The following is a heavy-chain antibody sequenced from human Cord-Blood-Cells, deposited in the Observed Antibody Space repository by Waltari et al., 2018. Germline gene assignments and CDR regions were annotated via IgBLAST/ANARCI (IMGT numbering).Heavy chain of an antibody. CDR1: GFTFSSYG. J-gene: IGHJ3*02. V-gene: IGHV3-33*01. CDR2: IWYDGSNK. D-gene: IGHD1-26*01. Sequence: QVQLVESGGGVVQPGRSLRRSCPASGFTFSSYGMHWVRQAPGKGLEWVAVIWYDGSNKYYADSVKGRFTISRDNSKNTLYLQMNSLRAEDTAVYYCARDDHVGADAFDIRGQGTMVTVSS. CDR3: ARDDHVGADAFDI.